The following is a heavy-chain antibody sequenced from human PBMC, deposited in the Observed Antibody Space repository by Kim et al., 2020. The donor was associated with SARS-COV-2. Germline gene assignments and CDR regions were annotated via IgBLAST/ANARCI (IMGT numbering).Heavy chain of an antibody. CDR1: GFTFSSYG. J-gene: IGHJ4*02. CDR2: ISYDGSNK. V-gene: IGHV3-30*18. D-gene: IGHD3-10*01. CDR3: ANGPARITI. Sequence: GGSLRLSCAASGFTFSSYGMHWVRQAPGKGLEWVAVISYDGSNKYYADSVKGRFTISRDNSKNTLFLQMNSLRAEDTAVYYCANGPARITIWGQGTLVTV.